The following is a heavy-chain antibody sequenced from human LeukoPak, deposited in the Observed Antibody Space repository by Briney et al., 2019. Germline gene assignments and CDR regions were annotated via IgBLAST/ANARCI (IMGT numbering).Heavy chain of an antibody. V-gene: IGHV3-7*03. Sequence: GGSLRLSCAASGFTFSSYWMSWVRQAPGKGLEWVASIKHDGSEKYYVDSVKGRFTISRDNAKSSLYLQMNSLRAEDTAMYYCAKGWFGGKYFDYWGQGTLVTVSS. CDR1: GFTFSSYW. J-gene: IGHJ4*02. CDR3: AKGWFGGKYFDY. D-gene: IGHD3-10*01. CDR2: IKHDGSEK.